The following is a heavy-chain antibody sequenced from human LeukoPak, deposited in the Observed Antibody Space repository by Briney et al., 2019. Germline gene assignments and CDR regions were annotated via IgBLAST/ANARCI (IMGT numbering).Heavy chain of an antibody. CDR3: ARSGSSFPFDY. CDR2: TYYSGST. V-gene: IGHV4-31*03. J-gene: IGHJ4*02. D-gene: IGHD6-13*01. CDR1: GGSISSGGYY. Sequence: PSETLSLTCTVSGGSISSGGYYWSWIRQHPGKGLEWIGYTYYSGSTYYNPSLKSRVTISVDTSKNQFSLKLSSVTAADTAVYYCARSGSSFPFDYWGQGTLVTVSS.